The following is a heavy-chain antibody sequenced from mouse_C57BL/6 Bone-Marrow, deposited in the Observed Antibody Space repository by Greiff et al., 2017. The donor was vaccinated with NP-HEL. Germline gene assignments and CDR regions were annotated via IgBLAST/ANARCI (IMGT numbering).Heavy chain of an antibody. Sequence: DVMLVESGGDLVKPGGSLKLSCAASGFTFSSYGMSWVRQTPDKRLEWVANISSGGSYTYYPDSVKGRFTISRDNAKNTLYLQMSSLKSEDAAMYYCARHYYSNYFDYWGQGTTLTVSS. J-gene: IGHJ2*01. CDR2: ISSGGSYT. V-gene: IGHV5-6*02. D-gene: IGHD2-5*01. CDR3: ARHYYSNYFDY. CDR1: GFTFSSYG.